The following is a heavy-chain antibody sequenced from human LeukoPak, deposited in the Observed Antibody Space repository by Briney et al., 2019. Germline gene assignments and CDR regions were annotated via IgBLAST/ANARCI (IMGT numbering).Heavy chain of an antibody. V-gene: IGHV3-48*03. CDR3: ASTGGYGSGTYDYYYFGMDV. Sequence: GGSLRLSCAASGFFFSSYEMNWVRQAPGKGLEWVADITSSDRITYYADSVKCRFTISRDNAKNSLYLQMNSLRAEDTAVYYCASTGGYGSGTYDYYYFGMDVWGQGTTVTVSS. D-gene: IGHD3-10*01. CDR1: GFFFSSYE. J-gene: IGHJ6*02. CDR2: ITSSDRIT.